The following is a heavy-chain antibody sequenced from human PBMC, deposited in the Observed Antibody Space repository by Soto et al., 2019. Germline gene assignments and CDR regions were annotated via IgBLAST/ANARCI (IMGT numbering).Heavy chain of an antibody. D-gene: IGHD2-2*01. V-gene: IGHV3-23*01. J-gene: IGHJ4*02. CDR3: AKSLSAIPGDS. CDR1: GFTFSSYA. Sequence: GGXLRLSCAASGFTFSSYAMSWVRQAPGKGLEWVSAISGSGGSKYYADSVKGRFTISRDNAKNTLYLQMTSLRAEDTPVYHCAKSLSAIPGDSWGQGPLVTVSS. CDR2: ISGSGGSK.